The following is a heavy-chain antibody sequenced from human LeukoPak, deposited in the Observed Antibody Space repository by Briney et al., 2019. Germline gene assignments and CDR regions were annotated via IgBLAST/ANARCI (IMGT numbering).Heavy chain of an antibody. CDR1: GGTFSSYA. V-gene: IGHV1-69*13. J-gene: IGHJ5*02. CDR3: ARDVYYVRMGGNWFDP. CDR2: IIPIFGTA. D-gene: IGHD3-10*02. Sequence: SVKVSCKASGGTFSSYAISWVRQAPGQGLEWMGGIIPIFGTANYAQKFQGRVTITADESTSTAYMELNSLRSEDTAVYYCARDVYYVRMGGNWFDPWGQGTLVTVSS.